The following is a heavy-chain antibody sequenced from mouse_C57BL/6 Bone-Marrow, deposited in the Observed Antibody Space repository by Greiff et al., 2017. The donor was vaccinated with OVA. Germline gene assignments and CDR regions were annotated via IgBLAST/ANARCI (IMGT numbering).Heavy chain of an antibody. CDR2: IDPEDGDT. D-gene: IGHD2-5*01. CDR1: GFNIKDYY. V-gene: IGHV14-1*01. J-gene: IGHJ3*01. CDR3: TSSYSSNPFAY. Sequence: VQLQQSGAELVRPGASVKLSCTASGFNIKDYYMHWVKQRPEQGLEWIGRIDPEDGDTEYAPKFQGKATMTADTSSNTAYLQLSSLTSEDTAVYYCTSSYSSNPFAYWGQGTLVTVSA.